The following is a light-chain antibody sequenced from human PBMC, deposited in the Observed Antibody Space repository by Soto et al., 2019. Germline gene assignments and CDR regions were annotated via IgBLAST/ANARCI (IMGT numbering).Light chain of an antibody. J-gene: IGLJ1*01. CDR1: SSDIGTYDS. Sequence: QSALTQPPSASGSPGQSVTISCTGASSDIGTYDSVSWYQQQAGKAPKLIIYEVVKRPSGVPDRFSGSKSGNMASLTVSGLQAEDEADYYCSSYAGRDVYVFGTGPKLTVL. CDR2: EVV. CDR3: SSYAGRDVYV. V-gene: IGLV2-8*01.